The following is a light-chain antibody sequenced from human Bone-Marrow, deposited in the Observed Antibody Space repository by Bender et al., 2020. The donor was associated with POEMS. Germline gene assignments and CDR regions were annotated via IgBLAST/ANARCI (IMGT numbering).Light chain of an antibody. J-gene: IGLJ2*01. Sequence: QSVLTQPPSASGTPGQRVTISCSGSSSNIGSNFVYWYQQPPGTAPKLLIYEVSSRPSGVPDRFSGSKSGNTASLTISGLQAEDEADYYCSSYTSSTTLFGGGTTVTVL. CDR1: SSNIGSNF. V-gene: IGLV2-18*02. CDR3: SSYTSSTTL. CDR2: EVS.